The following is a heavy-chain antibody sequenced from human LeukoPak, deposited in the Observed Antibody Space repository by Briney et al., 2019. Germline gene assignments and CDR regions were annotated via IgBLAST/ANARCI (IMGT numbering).Heavy chain of an antibody. CDR1: GFTVSSNY. D-gene: IGHD3-9*01. Sequence: GGSLRLSCAASGFTVSSNYMSWVRQAPGKGLEWVSEIYSDGSTYYAASVKGRFSISRDNSKNTVYLQMNSLRAEDTAVYYCARDLFRSTGSLAFGGYWGQGTLVTVSS. J-gene: IGHJ4*02. CDR3: ARDLFRSTGSLAFGGY. CDR2: IYSDGST. V-gene: IGHV3-53*01.